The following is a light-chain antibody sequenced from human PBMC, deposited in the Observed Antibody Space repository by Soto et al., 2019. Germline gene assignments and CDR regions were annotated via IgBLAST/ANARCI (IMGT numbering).Light chain of an antibody. CDR3: QQRGSWPLT. J-gene: IGKJ5*01. V-gene: IGKV3-11*01. CDR2: DAS. Sequence: EIVMTQSPATLSLSPGERATLSCRASQTIDNTLAWYQRKPGQAPRLLIYDASTRATGVPARFSGSGSGTDFTLTISSLEPEDFAIYYCQQRGSWPLTFGQGTRLEIK. CDR1: QTIDNT.